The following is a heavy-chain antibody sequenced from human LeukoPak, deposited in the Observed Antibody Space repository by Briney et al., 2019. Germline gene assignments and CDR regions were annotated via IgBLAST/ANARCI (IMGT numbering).Heavy chain of an antibody. CDR2: ISISGSTI. Sequence: GGSLRLSCAASGFPFSSYEMNWVRQAPGKGLEWVSYISISGSTIYYADSVKGRFTISRDNAKNSLYLQMNSLRAEDTAVYYCARVHYFYGGNSEVYFDYWGQGTLVTVSS. CDR3: ARVHYFYGGNSEVYFDY. CDR1: GFPFSSYE. D-gene: IGHD4-23*01. J-gene: IGHJ4*02. V-gene: IGHV3-48*03.